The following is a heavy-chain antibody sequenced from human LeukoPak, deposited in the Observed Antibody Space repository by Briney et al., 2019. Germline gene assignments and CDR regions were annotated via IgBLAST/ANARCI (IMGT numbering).Heavy chain of an antibody. CDR2: IYSGGST. D-gene: IGHD7-27*01. CDR1: GFTVSSNY. V-gene: IGHV3-53*04. J-gene: IGHJ6*02. CDR3: ARNWGSATVGYYGMGV. Sequence: GGSLRLSCAASGFTVSSNYMSWVRQAPGKGLEWVSVIYSGGSTYYADSVKGRFTISRHNSKNTLYLQMNSLRAEDTAVYYCARNWGSATVGYYGMGVWGQGTTVTVSS.